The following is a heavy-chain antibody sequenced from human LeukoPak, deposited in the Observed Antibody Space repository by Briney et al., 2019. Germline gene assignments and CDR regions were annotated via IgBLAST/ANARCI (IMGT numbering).Heavy chain of an antibody. D-gene: IGHD4-17*01. J-gene: IGHJ4*02. Sequence: SETLSLTCTVSGGSINPYYWSWIRQPPGKGLECIGYISYTGSTNSNPSLKSRLTISVDTSKNQLSLKLRSVTAADTAVYYCARIHDYGDYAFDKWGQGTLVTVSS. CDR1: GGSINPYY. CDR3: ARIHDYGDYAFDK. CDR2: ISYTGST. V-gene: IGHV4-59*08.